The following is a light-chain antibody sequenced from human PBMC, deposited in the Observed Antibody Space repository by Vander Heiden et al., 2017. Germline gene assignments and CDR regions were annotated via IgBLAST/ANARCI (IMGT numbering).Light chain of an antibody. V-gene: IGLV1-40*01. Sequence: QSVLTQPPSVSGAPGQRVTISCTGSSSNIGAGLDIHWYRHLPGTAPKLLIHGNFKRPSGVPDRFSGSKSGTSASLAVTGLQAEDEADYYCQSYDNSLKSVVFGGGTKLTVL. J-gene: IGLJ2*01. CDR2: GNF. CDR3: QSYDNSLKSVV. CDR1: SSNIGAGLD.